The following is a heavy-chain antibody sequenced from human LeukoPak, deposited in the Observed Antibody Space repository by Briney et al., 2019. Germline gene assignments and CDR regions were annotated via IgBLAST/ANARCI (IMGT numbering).Heavy chain of an antibody. CDR3: ARRITGSGY. J-gene: IGHJ4*02. V-gene: IGHV3-48*04. CDR2: ISSSSSTI. Sequence: GGSLRLSCAASGFTFSSYSMNWVRQAPGKGLEWVSYISSSSSTIYYADSVKGRFTISRDNAKNSLYLRMNSLRAEDTAVYYCARRITGSGYWGQGTLVTVSS. CDR1: GFTFSSYS. D-gene: IGHD1-20*01.